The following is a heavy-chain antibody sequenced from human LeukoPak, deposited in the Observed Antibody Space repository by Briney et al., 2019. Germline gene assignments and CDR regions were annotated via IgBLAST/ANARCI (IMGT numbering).Heavy chain of an antibody. Sequence: PGRSLRLSCAASGFTFDDYAMHWVRQAPGKGLEWVSGISWNSGSIGYADSVKGRFTISRDNAKNSLYLQMNSLRAEDTALYYCAKDPGATLPGDYFDYWGQGTLVTVSS. D-gene: IGHD1-26*01. V-gene: IGHV3-9*01. CDR1: GFTFDDYA. CDR2: ISWNSGSI. CDR3: AKDPGATLPGDYFDY. J-gene: IGHJ4*02.